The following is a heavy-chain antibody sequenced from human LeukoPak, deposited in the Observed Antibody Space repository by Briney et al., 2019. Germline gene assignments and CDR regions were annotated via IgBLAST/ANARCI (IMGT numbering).Heavy chain of an antibody. J-gene: IGHJ5*02. CDR2: ISGSSSII. D-gene: IGHD6-19*01. Sequence: GGSLRLSCEASGFTFSSYSMNWVRQAPGKGLEWVSFISGSSSIIHYADSVKGRFTISRDNAKNSLYLQMNSLRAEDTAVYYCARIIAVGGTDWFDPWGQGTLVTVSS. CDR1: GFTFSSYS. CDR3: ARIIAVGGTDWFDP. V-gene: IGHV3-48*04.